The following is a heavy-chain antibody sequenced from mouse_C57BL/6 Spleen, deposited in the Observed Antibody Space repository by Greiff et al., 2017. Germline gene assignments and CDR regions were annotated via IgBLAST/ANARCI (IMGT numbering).Heavy chain of an antibody. Sequence: VQLQQPGAELVKPGASVKVSCKASGYTFTSYWMHWVKQRPSQGLEWIGRIHPSDSDTNYNQKFKGKATLTVDKSSSTAYMQLSSLTSEDSAVYYCAIPPIYYDYDADYFDYWGQGTTLTVSS. CDR2: IHPSDSDT. D-gene: IGHD2-4*01. V-gene: IGHV1-74*01. J-gene: IGHJ2*01. CDR3: AIPPIYYDYDADYFDY. CDR1: GYTFTSYW.